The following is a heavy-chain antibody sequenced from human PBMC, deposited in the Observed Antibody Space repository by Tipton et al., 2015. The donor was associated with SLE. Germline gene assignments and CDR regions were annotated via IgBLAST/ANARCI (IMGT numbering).Heavy chain of an antibody. D-gene: IGHD2-8*01. V-gene: IGHV4-59*08. Sequence: TLSLTCSVSDDSISSWYWSWIRQPPGKPLEWIGYPYFGRTTNYNPSLKGRVTMSVDTSRNEVSLKLTSVTAADTAIYYCARANGAGSTTTFFDYWGQGTLVSVSS. J-gene: IGHJ4*02. CDR2: PYFGRTT. CDR3: ARANGAGSTTTFFDY. CDR1: DDSISSWY.